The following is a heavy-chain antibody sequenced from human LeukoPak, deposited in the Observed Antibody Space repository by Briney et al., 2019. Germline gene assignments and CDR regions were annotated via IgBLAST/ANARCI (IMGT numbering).Heavy chain of an antibody. V-gene: IGHV3-30-3*01. D-gene: IGHD2-2*02. CDR3: ARGDIVVVPAAIPYHASTYYYYVDV. J-gene: IGHJ6*03. CDR2: ISYDGSNK. Sequence: GGSLRLSCAASGFTFSSYAMHWVRQAPGKGLEWVAVISYDGSNKYYADSVKGRFTISRDNSKNTLYLQMNSLRAEDTAVYYCARGDIVVVPAAIPYHASTYYYYVDVWGKGTTVTVSS. CDR1: GFTFSSYA.